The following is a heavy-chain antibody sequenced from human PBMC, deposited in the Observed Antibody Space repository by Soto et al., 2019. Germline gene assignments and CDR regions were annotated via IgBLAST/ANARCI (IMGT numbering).Heavy chain of an antibody. Sequence: GGSLRLSCAASGFPFNSYSMNWVRQAPGKGLEWVSSISSSSSYIYYADSVKGRFTISRDNAKNSLYLQMNSLRAEDTAVYYCARDMGYYYDSSGYHFDHWGQGTLVTVSS. V-gene: IGHV3-21*01. CDR1: GFPFNSYS. J-gene: IGHJ4*02. D-gene: IGHD3-22*01. CDR3: ARDMGYYYDSSGYHFDH. CDR2: ISSSSSYI.